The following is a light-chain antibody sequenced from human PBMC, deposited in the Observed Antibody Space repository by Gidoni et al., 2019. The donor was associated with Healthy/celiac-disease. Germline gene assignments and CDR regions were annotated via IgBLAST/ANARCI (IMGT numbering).Light chain of an antibody. CDR1: QSVSSSY. V-gene: IGKV3-20*01. CDR2: GAS. J-gene: IGKJ2*01. CDR3: QQYGSSPYI. Sequence: EIVLTQSPGTLSLSPGERATLSCRASQSVSSSYLAWYQQKPAQAPRLLIYGASSRATGIPERFSGSGSGTDFTRTISRLEPEDFAVYYCQQYGSSPYIFGQGTKLEIK.